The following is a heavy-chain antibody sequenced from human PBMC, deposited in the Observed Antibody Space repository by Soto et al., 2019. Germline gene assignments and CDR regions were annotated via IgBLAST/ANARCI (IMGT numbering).Heavy chain of an antibody. CDR3: TTDRSCSGGSCYLLDAFDI. V-gene: IGHV3-15*01. Sequence: GGSLRLSCAASGFTFSNAWMSWVRQAPGKGLEWVGRIKSKTDGGTTDYAAPVKGRFTISRDDSENTLYLQMNSLKTEDTAVYYCTTDRSCSGGSCYLLDAFDIWGQGTMVTVSS. D-gene: IGHD2-15*01. CDR2: IKSKTDGGTT. J-gene: IGHJ3*02. CDR1: GFTFSNAW.